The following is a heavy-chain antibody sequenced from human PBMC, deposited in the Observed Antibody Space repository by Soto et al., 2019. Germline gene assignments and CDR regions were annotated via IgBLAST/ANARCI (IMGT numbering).Heavy chain of an antibody. V-gene: IGHV3-30*18. D-gene: IGHD3-9*01. CDR3: AKGIDWLLLSRAFAGLDY. Sequence: QVQLVESGGGVVQPGRSLRLSCAASGFTFSSYGMHWVRQAPGKGLEWVAVISYDGSNKYYADSVKGRFTISRDNSKNQXCLQMNSLRAEDTAVDYCAKGIDWLLLSRAFAGLDYWGQGTLVHVSS. J-gene: IGHJ4*02. CDR1: GFTFSSYG. CDR2: ISYDGSNK.